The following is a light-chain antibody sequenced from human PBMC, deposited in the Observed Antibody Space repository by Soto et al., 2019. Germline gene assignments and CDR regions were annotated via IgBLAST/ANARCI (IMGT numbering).Light chain of an antibody. V-gene: IGLV2-14*03. Sequence: QSALTQPASVSGSPGQSLTISCTGTSSDVGGYNYVSWYKHHPGKAPKLMIYDVNNRPSGVSNRFFGSKSGNTASLTISGLQAEDEADYYCSSYSSSSLYVFGTATKLTVL. CDR1: SSDVGGYNY. CDR2: DVN. J-gene: IGLJ1*01. CDR3: SSYSSSSLYV.